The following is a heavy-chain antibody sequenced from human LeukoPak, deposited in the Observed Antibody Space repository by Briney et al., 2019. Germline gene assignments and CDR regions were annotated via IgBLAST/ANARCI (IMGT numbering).Heavy chain of an antibody. CDR1: GYSINGGYY. CDR3: AGKYYYDSSGYFYVDY. V-gene: IGHV4-38-2*01. J-gene: IGHJ4*02. CDR2: IYPPGKT. D-gene: IGHD3-22*01. Sequence: SETLSLTGAVSGYSINGGYYWGWIRQTPEKGLEWIASIYPPGKTYYNPSLKSRVTISTDTSKNQFSLKLSSVTAADTAVYYCAGKYYYDSSGYFYVDYWGQGTLVTVSS.